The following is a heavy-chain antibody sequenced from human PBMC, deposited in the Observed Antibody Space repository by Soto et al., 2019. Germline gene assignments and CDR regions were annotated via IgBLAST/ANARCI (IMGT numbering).Heavy chain of an antibody. D-gene: IGHD2-21*01. V-gene: IGHV3-53*03. Sequence: EVQMVESGGGLIQPGGSLKLSCAVSGFGVTESETYVSWIRQAPGKGLEWVAAFYRGGRRNYAASVKGRFVISRDKSENSVFLQLNLVRVEAKAVYYCAREVVVGATAKFDRWGQGTMVIVSP. CDR1: GFGVTESETY. CDR2: FYRGGRR. J-gene: IGHJ5*02. CDR3: AREVVVGATAKFDR.